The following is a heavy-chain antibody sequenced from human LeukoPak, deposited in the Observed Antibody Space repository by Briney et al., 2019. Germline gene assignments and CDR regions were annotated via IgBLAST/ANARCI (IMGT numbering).Heavy chain of an antibody. CDR2: INHSGST. CDR3: ARGRITMVRGVRATTYYFDY. Sequence: SETLSLTCAVYGGSFSGYYWSWIRQPPGKGLEWIGEINHSGSTNYNPSLKSRVTISVDTSKNQFSLKLSSVTAADTAVYYCARGRITMVRGVRATTYYFDYWGQRTLVTVSS. J-gene: IGHJ4*02. D-gene: IGHD3-10*01. V-gene: IGHV4-34*01. CDR1: GGSFSGYY.